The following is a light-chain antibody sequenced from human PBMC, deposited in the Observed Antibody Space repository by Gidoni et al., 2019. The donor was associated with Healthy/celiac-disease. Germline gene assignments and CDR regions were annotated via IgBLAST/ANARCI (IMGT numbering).Light chain of an antibody. Sequence: EMVMTQSPATLSVSPGERATLSCRASQSVSSNLAWYQQKPGQAPRLLIYGASTRATGIPARFSGSGSGTEFTLTISSLQSEDFAVYYCQQYNNWPIFTFGPGTKVEIK. CDR2: GAS. CDR3: QQYNNWPIFT. CDR1: QSVSSN. J-gene: IGKJ3*01. V-gene: IGKV3-15*01.